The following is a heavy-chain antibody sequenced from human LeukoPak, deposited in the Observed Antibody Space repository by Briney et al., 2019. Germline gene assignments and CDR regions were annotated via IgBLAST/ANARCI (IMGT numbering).Heavy chain of an antibody. CDR2: ISSSGSTI. J-gene: IGHJ5*02. CDR3: ARDNSGSYYDP. CDR1: GFTFSDCY. Sequence: GGSLRLSXAASGFTFSDCYMSWIRQAPGKGLEWVSYISSSGSTIYYADSVKGRFTISRDNAKNSLYLQMNSLRAEDTAVYYCARDNSGSYYDPWGQRTLVTVSS. D-gene: IGHD1-26*01. V-gene: IGHV3-11*04.